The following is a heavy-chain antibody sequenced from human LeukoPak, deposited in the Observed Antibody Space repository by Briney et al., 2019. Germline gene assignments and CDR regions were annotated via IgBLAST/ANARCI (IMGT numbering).Heavy chain of an antibody. D-gene: IGHD3-10*01. CDR1: GYSITSGYY. CDR3: ARDDLRLWFGPAGFDY. CDR2: IYHSGST. Sequence: SETRSLTCAVSGYSITSGYYWGWIRQPPGKGLEWIGSIYHSGSTYYNPSPKSRATISVDTPKNQFSLKLSSVTAADTAVYYCARDDLRLWFGPAGFDYWGQGTLVTVSS. V-gene: IGHV4-38-2*02. J-gene: IGHJ4*02.